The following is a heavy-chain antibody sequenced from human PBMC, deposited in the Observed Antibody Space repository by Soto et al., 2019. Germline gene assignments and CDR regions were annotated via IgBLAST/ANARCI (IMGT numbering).Heavy chain of an antibody. D-gene: IGHD2-21*02. CDR3: ARDRGNKVTPNEY. V-gene: IGHV3-11*06. J-gene: IGHJ4*02. CDR2: ISSTGIYT. Sequence: VGSLRLSCVSSVFTFNEYYMTCIRQSPGKWLEWTSDISSTGIYTNYADSVKGRFTIFRDNAKTSLYLQMHSLRPEDTAVYYCARDRGNKVTPNEYWGQGTLVIVS. CDR1: VFTFNEYY.